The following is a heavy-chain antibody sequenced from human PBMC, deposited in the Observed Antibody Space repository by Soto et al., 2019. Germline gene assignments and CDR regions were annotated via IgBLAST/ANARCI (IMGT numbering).Heavy chain of an antibody. Sequence: EVQLVESGGDLVQPGGSLRLSCAASGFTFSSYWMHWVRQAPGKGLVWVSRINSDVSSTSYADSVKGRFTISRDNAKNTLYLQMNSLRAEDTAVYYCARDNDYVYNWFDPWGQGTLVTVSS. J-gene: IGHJ5*02. CDR1: GFTFSSYW. CDR3: ARDNDYVYNWFDP. CDR2: INSDVSST. V-gene: IGHV3-74*01. D-gene: IGHD4-17*01.